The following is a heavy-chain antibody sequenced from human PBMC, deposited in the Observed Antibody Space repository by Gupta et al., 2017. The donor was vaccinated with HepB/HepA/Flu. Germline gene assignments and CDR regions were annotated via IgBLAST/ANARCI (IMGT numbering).Heavy chain of an antibody. CDR3: AKDRSYCSGGSCYFDA. CDR1: ASSFYSYA. V-gene: IGHV3-23*01. Sequence: ELQLLASGGGLVQPGGSLRLSCQASASSFYSYAMASVRRAPGKGLEWVSGISYSGEEIYYADSVKGRFTISRENSKTTLHLQMDSLRVEDTAIYYCAKDRSYCSGGSCYFDAWGQGTLVTVSS. CDR2: ISYSGEEI. D-gene: IGHD2-15*01. J-gene: IGHJ4*02.